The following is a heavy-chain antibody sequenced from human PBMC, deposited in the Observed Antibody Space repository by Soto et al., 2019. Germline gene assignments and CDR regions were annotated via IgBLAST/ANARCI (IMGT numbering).Heavy chain of an antibody. CDR2: IVVGSGNT. J-gene: IGHJ4*02. CDR3: AAGVAGDYFFDY. CDR1: GFAFSRYA. V-gene: IGHV1-58*02. D-gene: IGHD4-17*01. Sequence: SVKVSCKASGFAFSRYAMQWMRQARGQRLEWIGWIVVGSGNTNYAQKFHERVIITRDMSTSTAYMDLSSLRSEDTAVYYCAAGVAGDYFFDYWGQGTLVTVSS.